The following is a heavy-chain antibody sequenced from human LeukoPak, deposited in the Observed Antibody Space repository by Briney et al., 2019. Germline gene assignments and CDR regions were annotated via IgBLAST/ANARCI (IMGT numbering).Heavy chain of an antibody. J-gene: IGHJ4*02. CDR3: ARGKRQQLVAPYYFDY. CDR1: TGSISSNY. D-gene: IGHD6-13*01. CDR2: IYTTGST. Sequence: PSESLSLTCSVSTGSISSNYWSWIRQPAGKGLEWIGRIYTTGSTNYNPSLQSRVTMSVDTSRNQFSLKLRSVTAADTAVYYCARGKRQQLVAPYYFDYWGQGTLVTVSS. V-gene: IGHV4-4*07.